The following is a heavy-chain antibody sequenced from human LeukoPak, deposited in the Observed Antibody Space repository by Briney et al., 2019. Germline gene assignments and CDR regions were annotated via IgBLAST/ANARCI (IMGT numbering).Heavy chain of an antibody. V-gene: IGHV4-38-2*02. D-gene: IGHD1-20*01. CDR1: GYSISSGYY. CDR2: IYHSGST. J-gene: IGHJ3*02. CDR3: ARALRYNWDDAFDI. Sequence: SETLSLTCTVSGYSISSGYYWGWIRQPPGKGLEWIGSIYHSGSTYYTPSLKSRVTISVDTSKNQFPLMLSSVTAADTAVYYCARALRYNWDDAFDIWGQGTMVTVSS.